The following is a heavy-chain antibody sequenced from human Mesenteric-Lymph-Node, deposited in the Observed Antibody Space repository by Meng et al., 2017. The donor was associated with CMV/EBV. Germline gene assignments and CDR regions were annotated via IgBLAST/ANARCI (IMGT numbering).Heavy chain of an antibody. Sequence: GGSLRLSCAASGFTFSSYEMNWVRQAPGKGLEWVSYIGPSGSPTYNVESVKGRFTISRDNSKNTLFLQMNSLRADDTAVYYCAKDRCGSASCSLGMDVWGQGTTVTVSS. J-gene: IGHJ6*02. CDR3: AKDRCGSASCSLGMDV. CDR1: GFTFSSYE. V-gene: IGHV3-48*03. D-gene: IGHD2-2*01. CDR2: IGPSGSPT.